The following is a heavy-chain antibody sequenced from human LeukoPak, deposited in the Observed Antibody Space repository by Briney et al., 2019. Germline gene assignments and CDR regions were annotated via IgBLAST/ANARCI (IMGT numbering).Heavy chain of an antibody. Sequence: PGGSLRLSCAASGFTFSSYAMSWVRQAPGKGLDWVSVIYSGGRTYYADSVKGRFTISRDNSKNSLYLQMNSLRVEDTAVYYCARGIVVAGSVDYWGQGTLVTVSS. CDR2: IYSGGRT. CDR3: ARGIVVAGSVDY. D-gene: IGHD6-19*01. CDR1: GFTFSSYA. J-gene: IGHJ4*02. V-gene: IGHV3-66*01.